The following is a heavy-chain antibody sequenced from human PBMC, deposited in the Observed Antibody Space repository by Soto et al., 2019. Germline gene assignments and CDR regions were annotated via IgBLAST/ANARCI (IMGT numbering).Heavy chain of an antibody. CDR2: FDPEDGET. J-gene: IGHJ4*02. V-gene: IGHV1-24*01. D-gene: IGHD1-26*01. CDR1: GYTLTELS. Sequence: ASVKVSCKVSGYTLTELSMHWVRQAPGKGLEWMGGFDPEDGETIYAQKFQGRVTMTEDTSTDTAYMELSSLRSEDTAVYYCATSATGSYGYDYWGQGTLVTVSS. CDR3: ATSATGSYGYDY.